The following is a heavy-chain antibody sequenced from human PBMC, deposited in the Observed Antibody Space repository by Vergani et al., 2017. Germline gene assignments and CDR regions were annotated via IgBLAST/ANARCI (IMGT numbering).Heavy chain of an antibody. J-gene: IGHJ4*02. CDR2: IIPIFGTA. CDR3: ARDEYCSGGSCYDPPLDY. CDR1: GGTFSSYA. V-gene: IGHV1-69*01. Sequence: QVQLVQSGAEVKKPGSSVKVSCKASGGTFSSYAISWVRQAPGQGLEWMGGIIPIFGTANYAQKFQGRVTITADESTSTAYMELSSLRSEDTAVYYCARDEYCSGGSCYDPPLDYWGQGTLVTVSS. D-gene: IGHD2-15*01.